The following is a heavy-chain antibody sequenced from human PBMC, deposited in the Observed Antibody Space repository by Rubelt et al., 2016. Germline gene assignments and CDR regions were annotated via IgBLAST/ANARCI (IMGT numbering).Heavy chain of an antibody. Sequence: QVQLQESGPGLVKPSETLSLTCTVSGGSISTYYWSWIRQPQGKGLEWIGYIYYTGSTNYNPSLERRATISIDTSKNQFSPKLGSRTAADPAVYYCATPGCSGGSCVDAFDIWGQGTMVTVSS. CDR3: ATPGCSGGSCVDAFDI. J-gene: IGHJ3*02. CDR1: GGSISTYY. CDR2: IYYTGST. V-gene: IGHV4-59*01. D-gene: IGHD2-15*01.